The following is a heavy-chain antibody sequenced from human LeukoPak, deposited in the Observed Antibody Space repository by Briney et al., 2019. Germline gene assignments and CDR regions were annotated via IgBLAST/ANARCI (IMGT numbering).Heavy chain of an antibody. Sequence: GASVKVSCKASGYTFTGYYMHWVRQAPGQGLEWMGWINPNSGGTNYAQKFQGRVTMTRDTSISTAYMELSRLRSDDTAVYYCARDRPRRTDIVVVPAAFWFDPWGQGTLVTVSS. D-gene: IGHD2-2*01. J-gene: IGHJ5*02. CDR3: ARDRPRRTDIVVVPAAFWFDP. CDR2: INPNSGGT. V-gene: IGHV1-2*02. CDR1: GYTFTGYY.